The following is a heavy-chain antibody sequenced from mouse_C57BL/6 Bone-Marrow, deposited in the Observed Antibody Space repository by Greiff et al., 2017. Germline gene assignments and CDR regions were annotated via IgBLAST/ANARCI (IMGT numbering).Heavy chain of an antibody. CDR3: AGTTVVPYSYFDV. Sequence: EVHLVESGPGLAKPSQTLSLTCSVTGYSITSDYWNWIRKFPGNKLEYMGYISYSGSTYYNPSLKSRISITRDTSKNQYYLQLNSVTTEDTATYYCAGTTVVPYSYFDVWGTGTTVTVSS. V-gene: IGHV3-8*01. CDR1: GYSITSDY. J-gene: IGHJ1*03. CDR2: ISYSGST. D-gene: IGHD1-1*01.